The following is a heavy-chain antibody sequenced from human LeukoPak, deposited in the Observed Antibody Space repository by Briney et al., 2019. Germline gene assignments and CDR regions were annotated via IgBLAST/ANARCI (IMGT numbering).Heavy chain of an antibody. CDR2: IYYSGST. J-gene: IGHJ4*02. D-gene: IGHD4-17*01. CDR3: ARAKDGDPSDY. V-gene: IGHV4-39*07. Sequence: SETLSLTCTVSGGSISSSSYYWGWIRQPPGKGLEWIGSIYYSGSTYYNPSLKSRVTISVDTSKNQFSLRLTSVTAADTAVYYCARAKDGDPSDYWGQGTLATVSS. CDR1: GGSISSSSYY.